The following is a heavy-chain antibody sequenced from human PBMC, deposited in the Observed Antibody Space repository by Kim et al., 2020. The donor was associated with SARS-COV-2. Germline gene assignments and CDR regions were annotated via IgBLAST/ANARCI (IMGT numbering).Heavy chain of an antibody. CDR2: INPNSGGT. V-gene: IGHV1-2*02. D-gene: IGHD3-16*01. J-gene: IGHJ5*02. Sequence: ASVKVSCKASRYTFTDYYIHWVRQAPGQGLEWMGRINPNSGGTDYAQMFRGRLTMTRDTSTSTGYMELSRLRSDDTAVYYCARGESGRFFDPWGQGTLVTVSS. CDR1: RYTFTDYY. CDR3: ARGESGRFFDP.